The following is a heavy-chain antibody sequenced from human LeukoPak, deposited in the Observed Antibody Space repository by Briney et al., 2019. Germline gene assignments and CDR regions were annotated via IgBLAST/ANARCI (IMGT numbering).Heavy chain of an antibody. J-gene: IGHJ5*02. CDR1: GYTFTSYD. CDR2: MNPNSGNT. CDR3: ARAPQGVGATRRWFDP. V-gene: IGHV1-8*03. Sequence: ASVKVSCKASGYTFTSYDINWVRQATGQGLEWMGWMNPNSGNTGYAQKFQGRVTITRNTSISTAYMELSSLRSEDTAVYYCARAPQGVGATRRWFDPWGQGTLVTVSS. D-gene: IGHD1-26*01.